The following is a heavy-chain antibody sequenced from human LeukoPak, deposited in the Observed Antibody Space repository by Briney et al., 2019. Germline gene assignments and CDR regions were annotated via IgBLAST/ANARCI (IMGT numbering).Heavy chain of an antibody. Sequence: PGGSLRLSCAASGFTFSSYSMNWVRQAPGKGLEWVSSISRSTRNIYYADSVKGRFTISRDNAKNSLYLRMNSLRAEDTAVYYCARDQREYYYGSGDYWGQGTLVTVSS. CDR2: ISRSTRNI. V-gene: IGHV3-21*01. D-gene: IGHD3-10*01. J-gene: IGHJ4*02. CDR1: GFTFSSYS. CDR3: ARDQREYYYGSGDY.